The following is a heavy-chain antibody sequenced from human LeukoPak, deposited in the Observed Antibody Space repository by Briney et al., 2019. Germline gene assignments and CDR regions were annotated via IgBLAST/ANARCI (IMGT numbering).Heavy chain of an antibody. Sequence: GGSLRLSCAASGFTFSSYWMNWVRQAPGKGLEWVSSISSSSSYIYYADSVKGRFTISRDNAKNSLYLQMNSLRAEDTAVYYCARDASIAAAASDYWGQGTLVTVSS. CDR1: GFTFSSYW. CDR2: ISSSSSYI. V-gene: IGHV3-21*01. CDR3: ARDASIAAAASDY. D-gene: IGHD6-13*01. J-gene: IGHJ4*02.